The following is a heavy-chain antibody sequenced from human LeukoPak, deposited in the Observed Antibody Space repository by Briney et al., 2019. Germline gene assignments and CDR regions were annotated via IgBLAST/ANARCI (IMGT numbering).Heavy chain of an antibody. CDR2: INHSGST. J-gene: IGHJ4*02. Sequence: SGTLSLTCAVYGGSFSGYYWSWIRQPPGKGLEWIGEINHSGSTNYNPSLKSRVTISVDTSKNQFSLKLSSVTAADTAVYYCARELLYCSGGSCYFSSWFSLRSYFDYWGQGTLVTVSS. CDR1: GGSFSGYY. D-gene: IGHD2-15*01. V-gene: IGHV4-34*01. CDR3: ARELLYCSGGSCYFSSWFSLRSYFDY.